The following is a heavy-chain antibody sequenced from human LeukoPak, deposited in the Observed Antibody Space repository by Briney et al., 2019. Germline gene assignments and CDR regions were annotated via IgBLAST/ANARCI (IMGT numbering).Heavy chain of an antibody. J-gene: IGHJ3*02. CDR3: AKDREYSYVYDAFDI. D-gene: IGHD3-16*01. V-gene: IGHV3-23*01. Sequence: PGGSLRLSCAASGFTFSNYAMSWVRQAPGKGLEWVSTSSRSGGATYYADSVKGRFTISRNNSDNTLYLQMNSLRAEDTAVYYCAKDREYSYVYDAFDIWGQGTLVTVSS. CDR2: SSRSGGAT. CDR1: GFTFSNYA.